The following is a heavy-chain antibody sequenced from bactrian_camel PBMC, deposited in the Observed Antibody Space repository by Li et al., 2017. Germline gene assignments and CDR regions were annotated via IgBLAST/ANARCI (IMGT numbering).Heavy chain of an antibody. CDR2: IYAGDGYA. J-gene: IGHJ4*01. CDR1: GFAFSTYA. V-gene: IGHV3S40*01. CDR3: ATGLLPVF. Sequence: DVQLVESGGGLVQPGGSLRLSCAASGFAFSTYAMSWVRQAPGNEREGVAAIYAGDGYAYYADSVKGRFTISSGAAKNTVYLQMSSVTSEDTALYYCATGLLPVFWGQGTQVTVS. D-gene: IGHD3*01.